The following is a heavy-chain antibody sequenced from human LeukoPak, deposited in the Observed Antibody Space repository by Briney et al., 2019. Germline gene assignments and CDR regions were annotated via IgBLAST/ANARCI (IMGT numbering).Heavy chain of an antibody. CDR3: ARDVAAAGYYYYGMDV. V-gene: IGHV1-18*01. Sequence: ASVKVSCKASGYTFTSYGISWVRQAPGQGLECMGWISAYNGNTNYAQKLQGRVTMTTDTSTSTAYMGLRSLRSDDTAVYYCARDVAAAGYYYYGMDVWGQGTTVTVSS. J-gene: IGHJ6*02. D-gene: IGHD6-13*01. CDR1: GYTFTSYG. CDR2: ISAYNGNT.